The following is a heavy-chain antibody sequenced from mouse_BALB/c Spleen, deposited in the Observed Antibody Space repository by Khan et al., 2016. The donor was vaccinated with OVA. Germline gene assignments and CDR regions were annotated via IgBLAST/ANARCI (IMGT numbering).Heavy chain of an antibody. CDR2: ISYSGNT. V-gene: IGHV3-2*02. CDR3: ARVYGGDFDY. D-gene: IGHD1-1*01. Sequence: EVQLQESGPGLVKPSQSLSLTCTVIGYSITTDYAWNWIRQFPGNKLEWMGYISYSGNTKYNPSLKSRISITRDTSKNQFFLQLKSVTTEDTARYYCARVYGGDFDYGGQGTTLTVSS. CDR1: GYSITTDYA. J-gene: IGHJ2*01.